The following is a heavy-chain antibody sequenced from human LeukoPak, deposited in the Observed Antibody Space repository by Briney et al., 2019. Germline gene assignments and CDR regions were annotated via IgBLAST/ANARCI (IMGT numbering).Heavy chain of an antibody. CDR2: IKQDGSEK. CDR1: GFTFSTYW. V-gene: IGHV3-7*01. D-gene: IGHD2-2*01. Sequence: GGSLRLSCAASGFTFSTYWMSWVRKAPGKGLEWVANIKQDGSEKYYVDSVKGRFTISRDNAKNSLYLQMNSLRAEETAVYYCASRYCSSNSCDYLGVFDYWGQGALVTVSS. CDR3: ASRYCSSNSCDYLGVFDY. J-gene: IGHJ4*02.